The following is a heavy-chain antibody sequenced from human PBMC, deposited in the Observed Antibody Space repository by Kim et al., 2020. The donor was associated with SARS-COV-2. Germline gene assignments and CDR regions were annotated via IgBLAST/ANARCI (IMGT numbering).Heavy chain of an antibody. J-gene: IGHJ4*02. Sequence: KSRVAISVDTSKNQFSLKLNSVTAADTAVYYCARVLYDSSGYYSRGYFDYWGQGTLVTVSS. D-gene: IGHD3-22*01. CDR3: ARVLYDSSGYYSRGYFDY. V-gene: IGHV4-59*01.